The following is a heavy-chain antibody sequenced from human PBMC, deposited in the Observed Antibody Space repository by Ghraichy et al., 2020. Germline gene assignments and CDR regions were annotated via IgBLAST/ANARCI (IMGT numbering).Heavy chain of an antibody. CDR3: AITENGVYCSSTSCYAGVDYYYYYMDV. D-gene: IGHD2-2*01. V-gene: IGHV1-69*06. J-gene: IGHJ6*03. CDR2: IIPIFGTA. Sequence: SVKVSCKASGGTFSSYAISWVRQAPGQGLEWMGGIIPIFGTANYAQKFQGRVTITADKSTSTAYMELSSLRSEDTAVYYCAITENGVYCSSTSCYAGVDYYYYYMDVWGKGTTVTVSS. CDR1: GGTFSSYA.